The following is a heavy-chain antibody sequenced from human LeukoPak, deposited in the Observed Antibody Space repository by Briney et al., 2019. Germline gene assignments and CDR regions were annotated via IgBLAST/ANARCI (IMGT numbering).Heavy chain of an antibody. V-gene: IGHV5-51*01. Sequence: GESLKISCKGSGYSFTSYWIGWVRQMPGKGLEWTGIIYPGDSDTRYSPSFQGQVTISADKSISTAYLQWSSLKASDTAMYYCARQDTIFGVVPYFDYWGQGTLVTVSS. J-gene: IGHJ4*02. D-gene: IGHD3-3*01. CDR2: IYPGDSDT. CDR1: GYSFTSYW. CDR3: ARQDTIFGVVPYFDY.